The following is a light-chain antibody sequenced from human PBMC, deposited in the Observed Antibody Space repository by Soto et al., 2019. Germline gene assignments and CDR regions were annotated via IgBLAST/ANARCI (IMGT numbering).Light chain of an antibody. CDR1: QSISSW. J-gene: IGKJ1*01. CDR3: QQYNSYST. V-gene: IGKV1-5*01. CDR2: DAS. Sequence: DIQMTQSPSTLPASVGDRVTITCRASQSISSWLAWYQQKPGKAPKLQIYDASSLESGVPSRFSGSGSGTEFTLTISSLQPDDFATYYCQQYNSYSTFGQGTKVDIK.